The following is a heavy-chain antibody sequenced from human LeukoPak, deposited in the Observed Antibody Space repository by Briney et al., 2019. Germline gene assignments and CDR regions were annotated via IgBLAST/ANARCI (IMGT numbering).Heavy chain of an antibody. D-gene: IGHD4-11*01. CDR3: ARGLAYSNHWDYFDY. CDR1: GYTFTGYY. Sequence: ASVKVSCKASGYTFTGYYMHWVRQAPGQGLEWTGGIIPIFGTANYAQKFQGRVTITTDESTSTAYMELSSLRSEDTAVYYCARGLAYSNHWDYFDYWGQGTLVTVSS. CDR2: IIPIFGTA. J-gene: IGHJ4*02. V-gene: IGHV1-69*05.